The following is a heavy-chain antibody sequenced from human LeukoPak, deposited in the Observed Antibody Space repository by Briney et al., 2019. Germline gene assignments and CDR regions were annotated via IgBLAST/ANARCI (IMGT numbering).Heavy chain of an antibody. CDR3: ASPYYYGSGSYYYFDY. CDR1: GGTFSSYA. D-gene: IGHD3-10*01. J-gene: IGHJ4*02. CDR2: IIPIFGTA. V-gene: IGHV1-69*05. Sequence: SVKVSCKASGGTFSSYAISWVRQAPGQGLEWMGGIIPIFGTANYAQKFQGRVTITTDESTSTAYMELSSLRSEDTAVYYCASPYYYGSGSYYYFDYWGQGTLVTVSS.